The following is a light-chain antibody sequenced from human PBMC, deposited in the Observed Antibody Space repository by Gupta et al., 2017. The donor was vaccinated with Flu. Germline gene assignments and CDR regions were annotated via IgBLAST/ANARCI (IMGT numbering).Light chain of an antibody. V-gene: IGKV3-11*01. CDR3: QQRSNWPRGT. J-gene: IGKJ2*01. Sequence: ATLSLSPGERATLSCRASQSVSSYLAWYQQKPGQAPRLLIYDASNRATDIPARFSGSGSGTDFTLTISSLEPEDFAVYYCQQRSNWPRGTFGQGTKLEIK. CDR2: DAS. CDR1: QSVSSY.